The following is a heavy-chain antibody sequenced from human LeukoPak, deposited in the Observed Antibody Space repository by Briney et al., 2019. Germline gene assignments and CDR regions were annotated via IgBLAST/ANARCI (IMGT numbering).Heavy chain of an antibody. CDR1: GFTFSSYS. CDR2: ISGSSII. V-gene: IGHV3-48*02. Sequence: GGSLRLSCAPTGFTFSSYSMNWVRQAPGKGLEWLSYISGSSIIYYADSVKGRFTISRDNAKYSLYLQMSGLRDEDTAVYYCASGNYGQFDYWGQGTLVTVSS. CDR3: ASGNYGQFDY. J-gene: IGHJ4*02. D-gene: IGHD3-10*01.